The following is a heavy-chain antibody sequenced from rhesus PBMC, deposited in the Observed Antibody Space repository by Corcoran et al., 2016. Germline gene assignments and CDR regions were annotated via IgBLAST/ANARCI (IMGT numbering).Heavy chain of an antibody. CDR3: AREGLRDTAGTVTY. CDR2: INGNRGST. J-gene: IGHJ4*01. D-gene: IGHD5-42*01. V-gene: IGHV4-80*01. CDR1: GASISSYW. Sequence: QVQLQESGPGLVKPSETLSLPCAVSGASISSYWWTWIRQPPGTGLEWIGEINGNRGSTYYNPSLKIRVTISKDASKNQFSLKLSSVTAADTAVYYCAREGLRDTAGTVTYWGQGVLVTVST.